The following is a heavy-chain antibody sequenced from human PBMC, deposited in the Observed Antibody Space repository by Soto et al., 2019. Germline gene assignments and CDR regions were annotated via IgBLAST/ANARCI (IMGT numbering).Heavy chain of an antibody. V-gene: IGHV4-4*02. CDR2: IYHSGST. CDR3: ARGKGDYIWGSYRQDAWFDP. CDR1: SGSISSSNW. J-gene: IGHJ5*02. Sequence: QVQLQESGPGLVKPSGTLSLTCAVSSGSISSSNWWSWVRQPPGKGLEWIGEIYHSGSTNYNPSLKSRVTTSVDKSKNQFSLKLSSVTAADTAVYYCARGKGDYIWGSYRQDAWFDPWGQGTLVTVSS. D-gene: IGHD3-16*02.